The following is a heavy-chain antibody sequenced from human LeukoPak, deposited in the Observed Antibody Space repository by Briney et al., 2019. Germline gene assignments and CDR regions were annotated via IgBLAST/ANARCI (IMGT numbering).Heavy chain of an antibody. V-gene: IGHV4-59*01. D-gene: IGHD2-2*01. Sequence: SETLSLTCTVSGGSISSYYWSWIRQPPGKGLEWIGYIYYSGSTNYNPSLKSRVTISVDTSKNQFSLKLSSVTAADTAVYYCARDRWYCSSTGCYNWFDPWGQGTLVTVSS. CDR1: GGSISSYY. CDR2: IYYSGST. CDR3: ARDRWYCSSTGCYNWFDP. J-gene: IGHJ5*02.